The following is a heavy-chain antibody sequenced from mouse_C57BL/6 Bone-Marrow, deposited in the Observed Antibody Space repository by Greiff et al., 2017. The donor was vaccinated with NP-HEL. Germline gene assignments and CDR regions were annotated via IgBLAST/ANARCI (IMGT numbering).Heavy chain of an antibody. CDR2: ISYDGSN. Sequence: EVKLMESGPGLVKPSQSLSLTCSVTGYSITSGYYWNWIRQFPGNKLEWMGYISYDGSNNYNPSLKNRISITRDTSKNQFFLKLNSVTTEDTATYYCASGYYDYEDWGQGTLVTVSA. D-gene: IGHD2-4*01. J-gene: IGHJ3*01. CDR1: GYSITSGYY. V-gene: IGHV3-6*01. CDR3: ASGYYDYED.